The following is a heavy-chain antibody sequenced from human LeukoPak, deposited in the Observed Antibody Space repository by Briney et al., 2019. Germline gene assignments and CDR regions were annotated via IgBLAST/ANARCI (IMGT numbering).Heavy chain of an antibody. V-gene: IGHV3-30*02. CDR3: AKDQGYSYGLVLDY. Sequence: GGSLRLSCAASGFTFSSYGMHWVRQAPGKGLEWVAFIRYDGSNKYYADSVKGRFTISRDNSKNTLYLQMNSLRAEDTAVYYCAKDQGYSYGLVLDYWGQGTLVTVSS. D-gene: IGHD5-18*01. CDR1: GFTFSSYG. J-gene: IGHJ4*02. CDR2: IRYDGSNK.